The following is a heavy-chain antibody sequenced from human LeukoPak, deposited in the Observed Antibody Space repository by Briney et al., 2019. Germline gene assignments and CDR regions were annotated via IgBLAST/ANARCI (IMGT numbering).Heavy chain of an antibody. Sequence: GGSLRLPCAASGFTFDDYGMHWVRQVQGKGLEWVSGITWNSGSLNYVDSVKGRFTISRDNAKNSLYLQMNSLRAEDTAVYYCARGEESLLWFGDGVDYWGQGTLVTVSS. CDR2: ITWNSGSL. CDR1: GFTFDDYG. CDR3: ARGEESLLWFGDGVDY. D-gene: IGHD3-10*01. J-gene: IGHJ4*02. V-gene: IGHV3-9*01.